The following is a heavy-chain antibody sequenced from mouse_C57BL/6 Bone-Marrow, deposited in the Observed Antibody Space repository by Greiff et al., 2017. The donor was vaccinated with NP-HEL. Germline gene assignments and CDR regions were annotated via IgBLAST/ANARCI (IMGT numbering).Heavy chain of an antibody. V-gene: IGHV1-76*01. CDR3: ARDSSGPDY. D-gene: IGHD3-2*02. J-gene: IGHJ2*01. CDR1: GYAFSSSW. Sequence: QVQLQQSGPELVKPGASVKISCKASGYAFSSSWMNWVKQRPGQGLEWIARIYPGSGNTYYNEKFKGKATLTAEKSSSTAYMQLSSLTSEDSAVYFCARDSSGPDYWGQGTTLTVSS. CDR2: IYPGSGNT.